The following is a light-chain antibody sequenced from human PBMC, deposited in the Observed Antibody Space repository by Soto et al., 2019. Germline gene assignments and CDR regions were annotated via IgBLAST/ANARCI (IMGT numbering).Light chain of an antibody. V-gene: IGKV3-20*01. Sequence: ENVLSPSPGTLSLSPGERATLSRRASQTLSSRHLAWYQQKPGQAPRLLIYGSSSRATDIPDRFSGSGSGTDFTLTISTLEPEDFAIYYCQQYGYSRTFGQGTKVDIK. J-gene: IGKJ1*01. CDR1: QTLSSRH. CDR3: QQYGYSRT. CDR2: GSS.